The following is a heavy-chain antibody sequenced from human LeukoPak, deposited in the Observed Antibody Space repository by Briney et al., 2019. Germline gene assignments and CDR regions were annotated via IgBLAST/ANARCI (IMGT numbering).Heavy chain of an antibody. CDR3: AKGDRNSGWCY. J-gene: IGHJ4*02. V-gene: IGHV3-23*01. Sequence: GGSLRLSCAASGFTFSNYAMSWVRQAPGKGLEWVSAISISGDGTYYADSVKGRFTISRDNSKNTLYLQVNSLRVEDTAVYYCAKGDRNSGWCYWGQGTLVTVSS. D-gene: IGHD6-19*01. CDR1: GFTFSNYA. CDR2: ISISGDGT.